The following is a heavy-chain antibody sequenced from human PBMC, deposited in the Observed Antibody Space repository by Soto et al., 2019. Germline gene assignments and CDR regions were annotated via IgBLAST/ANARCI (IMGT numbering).Heavy chain of an antibody. V-gene: IGHV3-9*01. Sequence: EVQLVESGGGLVQPGRSLRLSCAASGFTFDDYAMHWVRQAPGKGLEWVSGISWNSGSIGYADSVKGRFTISRDNAKNSLYLQMNSLRAEDTALYYCAKDNGRGVYDFWSGYSSYYYYMGVWGKGTTVTVSS. CDR2: ISWNSGSI. J-gene: IGHJ6*03. CDR1: GFTFDDYA. D-gene: IGHD3-3*01. CDR3: AKDNGRGVYDFWSGYSSYYYYMGV.